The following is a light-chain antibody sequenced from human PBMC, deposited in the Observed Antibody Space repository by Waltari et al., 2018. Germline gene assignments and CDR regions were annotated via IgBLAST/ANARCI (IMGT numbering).Light chain of an antibody. V-gene: IGKV3-11*01. J-gene: IGKJ4*01. CDR1: QSVSSS. CDR3: QHRTTWPPSLT. CDR2: DTS. Sequence: IVLTQSPATLSLSPGERATLSCRASQSVSSSLAWYQQKPGQTPRLLIYDTSKRATVIPARVSGSGSGTDFTLTISSLEPEDFAVYYCQHRTTWPPSLTFGGGTRVEVK.